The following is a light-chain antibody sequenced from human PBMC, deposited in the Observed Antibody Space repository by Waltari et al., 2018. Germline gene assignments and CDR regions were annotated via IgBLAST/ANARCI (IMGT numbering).Light chain of an antibody. CDR3: SSYAGSNKLI. CDR2: EVD. V-gene: IGLV2-8*01. J-gene: IGLJ2*01. CDR1: SSDIGAYKY. Sequence: QSALTQPPSASGSPGQTVIISCTGTSSDIGAYKYVSWYQPIPGRAPALIIYEVDRRPPGVPDRFSGSKSGNTASLTVSGLQTEDEGDYYCSSYAGSNKLIFGGVTKLTVL.